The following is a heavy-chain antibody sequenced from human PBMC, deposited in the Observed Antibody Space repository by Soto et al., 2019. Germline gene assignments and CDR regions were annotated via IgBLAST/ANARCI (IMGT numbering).Heavy chain of an antibody. CDR2: IYYSGST. D-gene: IGHD5-12*01. CDR1: GGSISSGGYY. V-gene: IGHV4-31*03. Sequence: SETLSLTCTVSGGSISSGGYYWSWIRQHPGKGLEWIGYIYYSGSTYYNPSLKSRVTISVDTSKNQFSLKLSSVTAADTAVYYCASGYSGYDWPIYYYYMDVWGKGTTVTVSS. CDR3: ASGYSGYDWPIYYYYMDV. J-gene: IGHJ6*03.